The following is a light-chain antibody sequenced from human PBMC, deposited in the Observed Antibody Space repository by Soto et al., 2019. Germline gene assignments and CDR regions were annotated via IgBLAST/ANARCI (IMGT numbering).Light chain of an antibody. Sequence: EIVLTQSPATLSLSPGERATLSCMASQSVSTYLAWYQQKPGKAPRLLIHDASNRATGIPARLSGSGSGTDFTLTISSLEPEDSAVYYCQQRSNWITFGQGTRLEIK. CDR1: QSVSTY. CDR2: DAS. V-gene: IGKV3-11*01. J-gene: IGKJ5*01. CDR3: QQRSNWIT.